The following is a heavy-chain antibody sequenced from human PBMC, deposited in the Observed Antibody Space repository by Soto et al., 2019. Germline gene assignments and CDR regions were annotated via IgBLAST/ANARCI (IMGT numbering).Heavy chain of an antibody. CDR1: GFTFSSYS. V-gene: IGHV3-48*01. J-gene: IGHJ4*02. Sequence: GGSLRLSCAASGFTFSSYSMNWVRQAPGRGLEWVSYISSGGGTIYYADSVKGRFTISRDNAKNSLYLQSNSLRAEDTALYYCARLYCTGGACPSDYWGQGTLVTVSS. D-gene: IGHD2-8*02. CDR3: ARLYCTGGACPSDY. CDR2: ISSGGGTI.